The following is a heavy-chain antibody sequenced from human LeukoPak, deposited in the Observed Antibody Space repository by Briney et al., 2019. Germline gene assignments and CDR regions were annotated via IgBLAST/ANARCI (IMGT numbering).Heavy chain of an antibody. D-gene: IGHD3-3*01. J-gene: IGHJ4*02. CDR2: IIPIFGTA. Sequence: ASVKVSCKASGGTFSSYAISWVRQAPGQGLEWMGRIIPIFGTANYAQKFQGRVTITTDESTSTAYMKLSSLRSEDTAVYYCARAGIFGVYYFDYWGQGTLVTVSS. V-gene: IGHV1-69*05. CDR1: GGTFSSYA. CDR3: ARAGIFGVYYFDY.